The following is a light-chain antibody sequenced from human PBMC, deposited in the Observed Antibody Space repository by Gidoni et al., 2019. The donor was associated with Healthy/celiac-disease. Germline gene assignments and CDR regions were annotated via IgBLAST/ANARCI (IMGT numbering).Light chain of an antibody. V-gene: IGKV3-20*01. J-gene: IGKJ4*01. CDR2: GAS. CDR1: QSVSSSY. Sequence: EIVLTQSPGTLSLSPGERATLSCRASQSVSSSYLAWYPQKPGQAPRLLIYGASSRATGIPDRFSGSGSGTDFTLTISRLEPEDFAVYYCQQYGSSPVFGGGTKVEIK. CDR3: QQYGSSPV.